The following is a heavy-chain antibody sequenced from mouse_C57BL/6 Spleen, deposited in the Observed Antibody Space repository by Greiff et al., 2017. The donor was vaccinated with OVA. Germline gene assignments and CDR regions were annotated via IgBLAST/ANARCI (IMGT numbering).Heavy chain of an antibody. CDR2: IHPNSGST. CDR1: GYTFTSYW. J-gene: IGHJ2*01. CDR3: ARGDYDYDPFDY. Sequence: VQLQQPGAELVKPGASVKLSCKASGYTFTSYWMHWVKQRPGQGLEWIGMIHPNSGSTNYNEKFKSKATLTVDKSSSTAYMQLSSLTSEDSAVYYCARGDYDYDPFDYWGQGTTLTVSS. D-gene: IGHD2-4*01. V-gene: IGHV1-64*01.